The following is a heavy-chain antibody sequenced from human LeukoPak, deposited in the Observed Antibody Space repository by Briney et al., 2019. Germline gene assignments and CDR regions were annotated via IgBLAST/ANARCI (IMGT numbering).Heavy chain of an antibody. D-gene: IGHD3-22*01. V-gene: IGHV3-33*01. CDR1: GFTLSSYG. CDR2: IWYDGSNK. Sequence: GRSLRLSCAASGFTLSSYGMHWVRQAPGKGLEWVAVIWYDGSNKNYVDSVKGRFTISRDDSKNTLYLEMNSLRAEDTAVYYCAREIGYGMDVWGQGTTVTVSS. J-gene: IGHJ6*02. CDR3: AREIGYGMDV.